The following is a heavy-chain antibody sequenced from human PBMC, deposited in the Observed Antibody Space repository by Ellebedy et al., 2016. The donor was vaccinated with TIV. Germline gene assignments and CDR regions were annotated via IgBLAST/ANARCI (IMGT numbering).Heavy chain of an antibody. CDR1: GYTLTELS. Sequence: ASVNVSCXVSGYTLTELSMHWVRQAPGKGLEWMGGFDPEDGETIYAQKFQGRVTMTEDTSTDTAYMELSSLRSEDTAVYYCATDSWMAVTESFDYWGQGTLVTVSS. J-gene: IGHJ4*02. D-gene: IGHD5-24*01. CDR3: ATDSWMAVTESFDY. V-gene: IGHV1-24*01. CDR2: FDPEDGET.